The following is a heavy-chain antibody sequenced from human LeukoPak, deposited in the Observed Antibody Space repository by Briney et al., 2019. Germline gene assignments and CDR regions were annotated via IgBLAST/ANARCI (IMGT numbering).Heavy chain of an antibody. CDR2: IYYSGST. J-gene: IGHJ5*02. D-gene: IGHD3-3*01. V-gene: IGHV4-30-4*08. CDR3: ARVPYYDFWSGYKEGANWFDP. Sequence: SETLSHTCTVSGGSISSGDYYWSWIRQPPGKGLEWIGYIYYSGSTYYNPSLKSRVTISVDTSKNQFSLKLSSVTAADTAVYYCARVPYYDFWSGYKEGANWFDPWGQGTLVTVSS. CDR1: GGSISSGDYY.